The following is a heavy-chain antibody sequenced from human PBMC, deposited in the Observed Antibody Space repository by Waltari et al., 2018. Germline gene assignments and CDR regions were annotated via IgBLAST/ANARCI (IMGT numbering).Heavy chain of an antibody. D-gene: IGHD3-22*01. J-gene: IGHJ4*02. CDR3: ARGAPDYYDSSGYYYRSFDY. V-gene: IGHV1-69*08. CDR2: IIPIFGTA. CDR1: GGTFSSYA. Sequence: QVQLVQSGAEVKKPGSSVKVSCKASGGTFSSYAISWVRQAPGQGLGWMGSIIPIFGTANYAQKFQGRVTITADKSTSTAYMELSSLRSEDTAVYYCARGAPDYYDSSGYYYRSFDYWGQGTLVTVSS.